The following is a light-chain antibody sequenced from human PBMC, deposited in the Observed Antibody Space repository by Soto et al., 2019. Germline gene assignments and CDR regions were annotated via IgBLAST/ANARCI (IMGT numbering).Light chain of an antibody. V-gene: IGKV3-15*01. CDR1: QSVSSD. CDR3: QQYNNRPIT. Sequence: EIVLTQSPATLSLSPGERASLSCRSSQSVSSDLAWYQQKPGQAPRLLIYGASIRATGVPARFSGSGSGTEFTLTISSLQSEDFVVYYCQQYNNRPITFGQGTRLEIK. CDR2: GAS. J-gene: IGKJ5*01.